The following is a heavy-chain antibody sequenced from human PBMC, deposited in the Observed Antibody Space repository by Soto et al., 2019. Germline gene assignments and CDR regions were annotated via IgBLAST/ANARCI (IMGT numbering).Heavy chain of an antibody. V-gene: IGHV1-18*04. CDR1: GYTFANYG. D-gene: IGHD2-15*01. CDR3: ARVVVVAATCDY. CDR2: ISANSGDT. J-gene: IGHJ4*02. Sequence: VASVKVSCKASGYTFANYGISWVRQAPGQGLEWMGWISANSGDTNYAQKVQGRVTMTTDTSTRTAYMELRSLRSDDTAVYYCARVVVVAATCDYWGQRTLVTVSS.